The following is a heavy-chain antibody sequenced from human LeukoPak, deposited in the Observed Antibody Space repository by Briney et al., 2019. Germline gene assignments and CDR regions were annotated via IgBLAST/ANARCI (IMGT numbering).Heavy chain of an antibody. CDR1: GFTFSSYA. V-gene: IGHV3-23*01. D-gene: IGHD6-13*01. CDR3: ARAFRIAAAGLIGPNWFDP. J-gene: IGHJ5*02. Sequence: GGSLSLSCAASGFTFSSYAMSWVRQGPGKGLEWGSATSSSGGSTYYADSVKGRFTISRDNSKNTLYLQMNSLRAEDTAVYYCARAFRIAAAGLIGPNWFDPWGQGTLVTVSS. CDR2: TSSSGGST.